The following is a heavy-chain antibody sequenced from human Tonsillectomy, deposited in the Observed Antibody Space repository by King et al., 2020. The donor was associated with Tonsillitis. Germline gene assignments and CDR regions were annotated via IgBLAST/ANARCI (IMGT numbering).Heavy chain of an antibody. Sequence: VQLVESGGGLVQPGGSLGLSCAASGFTFSTYAMTWVRQAPGKGLEWVSVISGSGGSTYYADSVKGRFTISRENSKNTLFLPMNSLKAEDTAVYYCAKGGDSSGRYYYYYYMDVWGKGSTVTVSS. V-gene: IGHV3-23*04. D-gene: IGHD3-22*01. CDR2: ISGSGGST. J-gene: IGHJ6*03. CDR1: GFTFSTYA. CDR3: AKGGDSSGRYYYYYYMDV.